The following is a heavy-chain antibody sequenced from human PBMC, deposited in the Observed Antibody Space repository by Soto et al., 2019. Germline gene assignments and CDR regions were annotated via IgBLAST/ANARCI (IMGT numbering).Heavy chain of an antibody. Sequence: SETLSLTCAVYGGSFSGYYWSWIRQPPGKGLEWIGEINHSGSTNYNPSLKSRVTISVDTSKNQFSLKLSSVTAADTAVYYCARRVAARPRSWFDPWGQGTLVTVS. D-gene: IGHD6-6*01. J-gene: IGHJ5*02. CDR1: GGSFSGYY. CDR3: ARRVAARPRSWFDP. CDR2: INHSGST. V-gene: IGHV4-34*01.